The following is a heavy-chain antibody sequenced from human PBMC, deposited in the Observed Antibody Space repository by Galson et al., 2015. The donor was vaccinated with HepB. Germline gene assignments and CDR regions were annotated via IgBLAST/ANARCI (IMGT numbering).Heavy chain of an antibody. J-gene: IGHJ4*02. CDR2: IGSSGRT. V-gene: IGHV3-23*01. Sequence: SLRLSCAAAGFTISDCGIDWVRQPPGKGLEWVSGIGSSGRTYYTDSVKGRFTISRDNSKNTVFLQMNSLRAEDTAEYFCAVNMKRGTSDYWGQGTRVTVSS. CDR1: GFTISDCG. D-gene: IGHD1-1*01. CDR3: AVNMKRGTSDY.